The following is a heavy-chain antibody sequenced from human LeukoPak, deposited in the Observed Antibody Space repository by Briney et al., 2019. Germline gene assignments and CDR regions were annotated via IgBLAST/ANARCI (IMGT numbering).Heavy chain of an antibody. Sequence: GGSLRLSCAASGFTFSDYYMSWIRQAPGKGLEWVSYISSSSSYTNYAASVKGRFTISRDNAKNSLYLQMNSLRAEDTAVYYCARGGGYGPLDYWGQGTLVTVSS. CDR2: ISSSSSYT. CDR1: GFTFSDYY. V-gene: IGHV3-11*06. D-gene: IGHD5-12*01. J-gene: IGHJ4*02. CDR3: ARGGGYGPLDY.